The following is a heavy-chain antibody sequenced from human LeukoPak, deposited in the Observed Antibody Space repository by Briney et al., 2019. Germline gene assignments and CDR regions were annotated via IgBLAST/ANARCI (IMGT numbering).Heavy chain of an antibody. D-gene: IGHD4-23*01. CDR1: GFTFSDHY. Sequence: PGGSLRLSCAASGFTFSDHYMSWIGQAPGKGLEWVSYVSSGGGTTYYADSVKGRFTISRDNAKNSLYLQMNSLRAEDTAVYYCARGTYGGNSWGQGTLVTVSS. V-gene: IGHV3-11*01. J-gene: IGHJ4*02. CDR3: ARGTYGGNS. CDR2: VSSGGGTT.